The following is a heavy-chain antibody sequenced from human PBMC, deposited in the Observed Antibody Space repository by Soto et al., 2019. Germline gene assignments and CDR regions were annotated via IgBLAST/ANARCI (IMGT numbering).Heavy chain of an antibody. CDR2: IYYSGST. J-gene: IGHJ4*02. V-gene: IGHV4-59*08. CDR1: DGSISSYY. CDR3: ARHVWKGWFDY. D-gene: IGHD3-16*01. Sequence: SETLSLTCTVSDGSISSYYWSWIRQPPGKGLEWIGYIYYSGSTNYNPSLKSRVTISVDTSKNQFSLKLSSVTAADTAVYYCARHVWKGWFDYWGQGTVVTVSS.